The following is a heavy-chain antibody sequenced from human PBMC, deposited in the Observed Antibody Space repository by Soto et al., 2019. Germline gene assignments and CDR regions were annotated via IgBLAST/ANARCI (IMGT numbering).Heavy chain of an antibody. J-gene: IGHJ4*02. Sequence: PSETLSLTCTVSGGSISSGGYYWSWIRQHPGEGLEWIGYIYYSGSTYYNPSLKSRVTISVDTSKNQFSLKLSSVTAADTAVYYCARAPNSIFYDSSGSRDFFAYWGQGSLVT. CDR2: IYYSGST. V-gene: IGHV4-31*03. CDR3: ARAPNSIFYDSSGSRDFFAY. CDR1: GGSISSGGYY. D-gene: IGHD3-22*01.